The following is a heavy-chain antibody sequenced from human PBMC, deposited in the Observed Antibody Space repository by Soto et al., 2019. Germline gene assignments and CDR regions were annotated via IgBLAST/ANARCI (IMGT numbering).Heavy chain of an antibody. CDR3: ARDFSIWRFDP. D-gene: IGHD3-3*01. CDR1: GGTFSSYT. J-gene: IGHJ5*02. Sequence: QVQLVQSGAEVKKPGSSVKVSCKASGGTFSSYTISWVRQAPGQGLEWMGRIIPNLGIANYAQKFQGRVTITADKSTSTAYMELSSLRSEDTAVYYCARDFSIWRFDPWGQGTLVTVSS. CDR2: IIPNLGIA. V-gene: IGHV1-69*08.